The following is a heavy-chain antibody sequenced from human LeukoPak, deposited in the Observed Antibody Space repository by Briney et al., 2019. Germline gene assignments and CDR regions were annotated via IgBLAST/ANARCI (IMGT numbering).Heavy chain of an antibody. CDR1: GFTVSSNY. D-gene: IGHD3-3*01. J-gene: IGHJ6*03. V-gene: IGHV3-53*01. CDR3: PRVGWLNRYYYYMDV. Sequence: GGSLRLSCAASGFTVSSNYMSWVRQAPGKGLEWVSVIYSGGSTYYADSVKGRFTISRDNSKNTLYLQMNSLRAEDTAVYYCPRVGWLNRYYYYMDVWGKGTTVTVSS. CDR2: IYSGGST.